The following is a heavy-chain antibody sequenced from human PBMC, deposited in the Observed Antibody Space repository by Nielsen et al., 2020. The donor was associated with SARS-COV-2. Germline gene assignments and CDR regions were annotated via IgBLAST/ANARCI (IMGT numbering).Heavy chain of an antibody. Sequence: WVRQAPGQGLEWMGWISAYNGNTNYAQKLQGRVTMTTDTSTSTAYMELRSLRSDDTAVYYCARDLTGSVLRFLEWLSPGMDVWGQGTTVTVSS. V-gene: IGHV1-18*01. CDR3: ARDLTGSVLRFLEWLSPGMDV. J-gene: IGHJ6*02. CDR2: ISAYNGNT. D-gene: IGHD3-3*01.